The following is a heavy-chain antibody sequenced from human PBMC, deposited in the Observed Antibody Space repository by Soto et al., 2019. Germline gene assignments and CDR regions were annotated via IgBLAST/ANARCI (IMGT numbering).Heavy chain of an antibody. CDR1: GFTFSSFA. CDR3: ARWSYLDY. Sequence: VQLVESGGGVVHPGTSLRLSCVTSGFTFSSFAMDWVRQAPGKGLEWVSTISGSDGKTFYADSVKGRFSISRDTSDNMLYLQMNSLRDDDTAVYYCARWSYLDYWGQGARVTVSS. V-gene: IGHV3-23*04. D-gene: IGHD3-3*01. J-gene: IGHJ4*02. CDR2: ISGSDGKT.